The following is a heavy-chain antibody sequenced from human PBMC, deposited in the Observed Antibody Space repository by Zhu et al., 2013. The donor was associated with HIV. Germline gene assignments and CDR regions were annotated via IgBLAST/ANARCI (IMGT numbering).Heavy chain of an antibody. CDR1: GGSISSSSYY. CDR2: ISYSGSS. Sequence: QVQLQESGPGLVKPSETLSLTCTVSGGSISSSSYYWGWIRQPPGKGLEWVGSISYSGSSYYNPSLKSRVTISVDTSKNQFSLKLSSVTAADTAVYYCARGGWFRRQYYYDSSGYSYYFDYWGQGTLVTVSS. D-gene: IGHD3-22*01. CDR3: ARGGWFRRQYYYDSSGYSYYFDY. J-gene: IGHJ4*02. V-gene: IGHV4-39*07.